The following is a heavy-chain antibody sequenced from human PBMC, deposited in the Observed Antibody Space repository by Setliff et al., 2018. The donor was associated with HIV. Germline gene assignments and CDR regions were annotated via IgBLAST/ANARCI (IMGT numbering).Heavy chain of an antibody. V-gene: IGHV4-4*07. CDR2: IHTSGST. Sequence: PSETLSLTCTVSGDSIGYYYWSWIRQPAGRGLEWMGRIHTSGSTNYNPSLTSRVTMSVDMSKNQFSLKLTSVSAADTAVYYCAKGGYGGAYYVAGYWGQGTLVTVSS. CDR1: GDSIGYYY. J-gene: IGHJ4*02. CDR3: AKGGYGGAYYVAGY. D-gene: IGHD5-18*01.